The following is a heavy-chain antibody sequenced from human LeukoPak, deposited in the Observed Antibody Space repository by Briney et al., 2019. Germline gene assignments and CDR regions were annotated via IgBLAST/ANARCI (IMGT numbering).Heavy chain of an antibody. J-gene: IGHJ3*02. CDR2: ISSSSSYI. CDR3: ARVLYPGIAVAGPDAFGI. Sequence: GGSLRLSCAASGFTFSSYSMNWVRQAPGKGLEWVSSISSSSSYIYYADSVKGRFTISRDNAKNSLYLQMNSLRAEDTAVYYCARVLYPGIAVAGPDAFGIWGQGTMVTVS. D-gene: IGHD6-19*01. V-gene: IGHV3-21*01. CDR1: GFTFSSYS.